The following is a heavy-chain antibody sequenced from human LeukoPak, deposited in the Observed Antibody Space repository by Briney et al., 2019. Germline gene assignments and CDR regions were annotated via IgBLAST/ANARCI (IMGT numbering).Heavy chain of an antibody. CDR2: ISYDGSNK. J-gene: IGHJ4*02. CDR1: GFTFSSYG. V-gene: IGHV3-30*18. D-gene: IGHD2-2*01. CDR3: AKDSLRTVPKASFDS. Sequence: GRSLRLSCAASGFTFSSYGMHWGRQAPGKGLEWVAVISYDGSNKNCADSVRGRFTISRDNSKNTLFLQMNSLRAEDRAVYYCAKDSLRTVPKASFDSWGQGTLVTVSS.